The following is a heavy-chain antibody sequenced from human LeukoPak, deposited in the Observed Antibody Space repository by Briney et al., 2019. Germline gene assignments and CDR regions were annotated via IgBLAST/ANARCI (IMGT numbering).Heavy chain of an antibody. CDR1: GGTFSSYA. Sequence: SVKVSCKASGGTFSSYAISWVRQAPGQGLEWTGGIIPIFGTANYAQKFQGRVTITADKSTSTAYMELSSLRSEDTAVYHCARGGGGAAAGDYWGQGTLVTVSS. CDR2: IIPIFGTA. CDR3: ARGGGGAAAGDY. V-gene: IGHV1-69*06. D-gene: IGHD6-13*01. J-gene: IGHJ4*02.